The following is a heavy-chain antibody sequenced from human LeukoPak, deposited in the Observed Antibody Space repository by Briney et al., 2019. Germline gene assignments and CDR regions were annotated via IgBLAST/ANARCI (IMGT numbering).Heavy chain of an antibody. Sequence: GASVKVSCKASGYTFTSYGISWVRQAPGQGLEWMGWISAYNGNTNYAQKLQGRVTMTTDTSTSTAYMELRSLRSDDTAVYYCARDSSGSSWYDDALDIWGQGTMVTVSS. CDR2: ISAYNGNT. V-gene: IGHV1-18*04. CDR3: ARDSSGSSWYDDALDI. J-gene: IGHJ3*02. D-gene: IGHD6-13*01. CDR1: GYTFTSYG.